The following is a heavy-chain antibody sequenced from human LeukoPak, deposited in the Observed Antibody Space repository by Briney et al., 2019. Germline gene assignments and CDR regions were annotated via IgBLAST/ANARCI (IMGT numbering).Heavy chain of an antibody. D-gene: IGHD3-22*01. J-gene: IGHJ4*02. Sequence: GGSLRLSCAVSGFRVSNYYWSWVRQPPGKGLEWVGLIHNSGRAFYAASPRGRFTISRDNSKNTLYLQMNSLRAEDTAVYFCAKRGVVIRVILVGFHKEAYYFDSWGQGALVTVSS. CDR2: IHNSGRA. V-gene: IGHV3-53*01. CDR1: GFRVSNYY. CDR3: AKRGVVIRVILVGFHKEAYYFDS.